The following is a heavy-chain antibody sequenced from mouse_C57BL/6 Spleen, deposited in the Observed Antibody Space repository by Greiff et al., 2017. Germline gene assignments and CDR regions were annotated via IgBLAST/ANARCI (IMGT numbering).Heavy chain of an antibody. CDR1: GFTFSSYA. CDR3: TRSITTVVDYYAMDY. Sequence: EVMLVESGEGLVKPGGSLKLSCAASGFTFSSYAMSWVRQTPEKRLEWVAYISSGGDYIYYADNVKGRFTISRDNARNTLYLQMSSLKSEDTAMYYCTRSITTVVDYYAMDYWGQGTSVTVSS. CDR2: ISSGGDYI. D-gene: IGHD1-1*01. V-gene: IGHV5-9-1*02. J-gene: IGHJ4*01.